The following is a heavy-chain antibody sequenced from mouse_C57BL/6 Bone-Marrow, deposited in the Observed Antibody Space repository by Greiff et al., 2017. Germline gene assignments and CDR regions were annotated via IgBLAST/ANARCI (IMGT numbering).Heavy chain of an antibody. V-gene: IGHV14-4*01. CDR2: IGPENGDT. J-gene: IGHJ1*03. CDR3: TTGQYYGSSYVCWYFDV. D-gene: IGHD1-1*01. Sequence: EVQLQQSGAELVRPWASVKLSCTASGFNIKDDYMHWVQQRPEQGLEWLGWIGPENGDTEYASKVQGKATITADTSSNTAYLQLSSLTSEATAVYYWTTGQYYGSSYVCWYFDVWGTGTTVTVSS. CDR1: GFNIKDDY.